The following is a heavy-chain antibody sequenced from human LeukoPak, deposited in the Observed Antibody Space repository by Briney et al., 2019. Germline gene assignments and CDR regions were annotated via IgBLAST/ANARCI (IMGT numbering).Heavy chain of an antibody. CDR1: GFTFDDYA. J-gene: IGHJ4*02. CDR3: ATSDVAAHFVA. V-gene: IGHV3-43*02. D-gene: IGHD2/OR15-2a*01. CDR2: ISGDGGST. Sequence: PGGSLSLTCAAWGFTFDDYAMHWARQAPGKGLEWVSLISGDGGSTYYADSVKGRFTISRDNNKNSLYLQMNSLGTEETALYYCATSDVAAHFVAWGQGTLVTVSS.